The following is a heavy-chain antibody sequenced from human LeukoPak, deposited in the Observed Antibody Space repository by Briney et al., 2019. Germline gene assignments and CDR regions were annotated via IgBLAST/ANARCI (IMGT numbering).Heavy chain of an antibody. CDR2: IYSGGST. CDR3: ARISGGSYYEGYFDY. D-gene: IGHD1-26*01. CDR1: GVTFDTYA. Sequence: PGGSLRLSCAASGVTFDTYAMSWVRQAPGKGLEWVSVIYSGGSTYYADSVKGRFTISRDNSKNTLYLQMNSLRAEDTAVYYCARISGGSYYEGYFDYWGQGTLVTVSS. V-gene: IGHV3-53*01. J-gene: IGHJ4*02.